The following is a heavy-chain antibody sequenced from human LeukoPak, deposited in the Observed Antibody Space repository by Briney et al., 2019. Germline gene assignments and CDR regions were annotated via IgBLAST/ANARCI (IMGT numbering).Heavy chain of an antibody. CDR2: ISGDGGST. Sequence: GGSLRLSCAASGFTFDDYAMHWVRQAPGKGLEWVSLISGDGGSTYYADSVKGRFTISRDNSKNSLYLQMNSLRTEDTALYYCAKDDYYYDSSGYYPTFDYWGRGTLVTVSS. CDR3: AKDDYYYDSSGYYPTFDY. D-gene: IGHD3-22*01. CDR1: GFTFDDYA. V-gene: IGHV3-43*02. J-gene: IGHJ4*02.